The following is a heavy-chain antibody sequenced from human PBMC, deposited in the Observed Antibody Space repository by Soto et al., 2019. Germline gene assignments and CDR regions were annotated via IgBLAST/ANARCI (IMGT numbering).Heavy chain of an antibody. CDR1: GYTFTSYA. CDR2: INAGNGNT. V-gene: IGHV1-3*01. D-gene: IGHD6-13*01. J-gene: IGHJ5*02. CDR3: ARDLIAAAAGNWFDP. Sequence: ASVKVSCKASGYTFTSYAMHWVRQAPGQRLEWMGWINAGNGNTKYSQKLQGRVTMTTDTSTSTAYMELRSLRSDDTAVYYCARDLIAAAAGNWFDPWGQGTLVTVSS.